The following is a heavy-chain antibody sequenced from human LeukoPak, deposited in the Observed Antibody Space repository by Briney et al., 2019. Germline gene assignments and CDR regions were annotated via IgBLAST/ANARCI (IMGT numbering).Heavy chain of an antibody. J-gene: IGHJ6*03. CDR1: GLTVSSNC. CDR3: ARVTNYYYYMDV. V-gene: IGHV3-7*04. Sequence: PGGSLRLSCAASGLTVSSNCMSWVRQAPGKGLEWVANIKQDGSEKYYVDSVKGRFTISRDNAKNSLYLQMNSLRAEDTAVYYCARVTNYYYYMDVWGKGTTVTISS. CDR2: IKQDGSEK.